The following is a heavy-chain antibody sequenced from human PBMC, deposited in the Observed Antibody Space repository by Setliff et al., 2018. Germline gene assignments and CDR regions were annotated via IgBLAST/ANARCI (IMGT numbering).Heavy chain of an antibody. CDR1: GDTFSTYG. D-gene: IGHD3-22*01. CDR3: ARGAYYYESGGLYGPDYYYYDMDV. V-gene: IGHV1-69*13. J-gene: IGHJ6*02. CDR2: IIPIFGTS. Sequence: GASVKVSCKASGDTFSTYGITWVRQAPGQGLEWMGGIIPIFGTSNYAQKFQGRLTITADESTSTAYMEMSSHRSEDTALYYCARGAYYYESGGLYGPDYYYYDMDVWGQGTTVTVSS.